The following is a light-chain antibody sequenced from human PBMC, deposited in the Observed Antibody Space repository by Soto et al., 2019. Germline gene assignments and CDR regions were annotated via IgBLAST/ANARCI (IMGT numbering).Light chain of an antibody. CDR1: QSVLYSSNNKNY. CDR3: QQHYSTPRT. J-gene: IGKJ1*01. V-gene: IGKV4-1*01. CDR2: WAS. Sequence: DIVMTQSPDSLAVSLGEGATINCKSSQSVLYSSNNKNYLAWYQQKPGQPPKLLIYWASTRESGVPDRFSGSGSGTDFTLTISSLQAEDVAVYYCQQHYSTPRTFGQGTKVEIK.